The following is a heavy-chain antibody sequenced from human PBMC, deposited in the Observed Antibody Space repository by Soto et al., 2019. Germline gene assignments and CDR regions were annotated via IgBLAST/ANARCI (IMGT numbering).Heavy chain of an antibody. J-gene: IGHJ4*02. CDR3: AAGLDHNKVGY. V-gene: IGHV4-59*01. D-gene: IGHD2-2*03. CDR1: GGSISPSY. Sequence: QVRLQESGPGLVKPSETLSLTCTVSGGSISPSYWNWVRQPPGKRPEWIGCIYYTGNTHYNPSLKSRVTTARHTSKNQFSLELTSVTAADTAMYFCAAGLDHNKVGYWGQGTLVTVSS. CDR2: IYYTGNT.